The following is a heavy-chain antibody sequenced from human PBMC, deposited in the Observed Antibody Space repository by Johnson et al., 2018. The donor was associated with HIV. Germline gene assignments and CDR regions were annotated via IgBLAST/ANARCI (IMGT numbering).Heavy chain of an antibody. CDR1: GFTFSNHH. D-gene: IGHD2-21*01. V-gene: IGHV3-7*01. CDR3: AKGPQGIATPDAFDI. Sequence: VQLVESGGGLVQPGGSLRLSCSASGFTFSNHHLTWVRQAQGKGLAWVANITREGSGKYSVDSVKGRFTLSRVNSKTTLYLQMNSLRAEDTAVYYWAKGPQGIATPDAFDIWGQGTMVTVSS. J-gene: IGHJ3*02. CDR2: ITREGSGK.